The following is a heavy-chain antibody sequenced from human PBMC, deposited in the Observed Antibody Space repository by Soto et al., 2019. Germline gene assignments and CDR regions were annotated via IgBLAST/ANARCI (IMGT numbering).Heavy chain of an antibody. D-gene: IGHD3-16*02. V-gene: IGHV4-31*03. CDR2: IYYSGST. CDR1: GGSISSGGYY. Sequence: QVQLQESGPGLVKPSQTLSLTCTVSGGSISSGGYYWSWIRQHPGKGLEWIGYIYYSGSTYYNPSLKSRVTISVDTSKNQFSLKLSSVTAADTAVYYCASGAGTFGGVIVFDYWGQGTLVTVSS. CDR3: ASGAGTFGGVIVFDY. J-gene: IGHJ4*02.